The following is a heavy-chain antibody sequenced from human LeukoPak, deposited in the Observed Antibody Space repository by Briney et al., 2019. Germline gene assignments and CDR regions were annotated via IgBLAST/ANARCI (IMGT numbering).Heavy chain of an antibody. Sequence: GASVKVSCKASGYTFTSYAMHWVRQAPGQRLEWMGWINAGNGNTKYSQKFQGRVTMTRNTSISTAYMELSSLRSEDTAVYYCARGEPRNYGGKGFDYWGQGTLVTVSS. CDR1: GYTFTSYA. D-gene: IGHD4-23*01. CDR2: INAGNGNT. V-gene: IGHV1-3*01. J-gene: IGHJ4*02. CDR3: ARGEPRNYGGKGFDY.